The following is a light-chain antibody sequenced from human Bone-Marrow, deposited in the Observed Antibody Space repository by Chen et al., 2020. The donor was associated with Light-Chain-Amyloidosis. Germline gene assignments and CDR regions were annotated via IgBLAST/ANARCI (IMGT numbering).Light chain of an antibody. V-gene: IGLV2-14*01. Sequence: QSALTQPAPVAGAPGPSIPNSCTGTSSDVGGDNHVSWYQQHPDKAPKLMIYEVTNRPSWVPDRFSGSKSDNTASLTISGLQTEDEADYFCSSYTITNTLVFGSGTRVTVL. CDR1: SSDVGGDNH. J-gene: IGLJ1*01. CDR2: EVT. CDR3: SSYTITNTLV.